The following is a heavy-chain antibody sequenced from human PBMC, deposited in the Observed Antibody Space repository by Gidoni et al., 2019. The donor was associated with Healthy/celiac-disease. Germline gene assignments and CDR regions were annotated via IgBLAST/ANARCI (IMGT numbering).Heavy chain of an antibody. D-gene: IGHD6-6*01. V-gene: IGHV3-48*02. J-gene: IGHJ5*02. Sequence: EVQLVESGGGVVQPGGYMRLSCAASGFTFSRYSMNWVRQAPGKGLEWVSYISSSSSTIYHADSVKGRFSISRDNAKNSLYLQMNSLRDEDTAVYYCARQRFIAARFRGGNWFDPWGQGTLVTVSS. CDR3: ARQRFIAARFRGGNWFDP. CDR1: GFTFSRYS. CDR2: ISSSSSTI.